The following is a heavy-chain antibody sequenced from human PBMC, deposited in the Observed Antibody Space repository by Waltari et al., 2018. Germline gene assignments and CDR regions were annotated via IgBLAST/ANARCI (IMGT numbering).Heavy chain of an antibody. CDR2: IYTSGSP. V-gene: IGHV4-61*09. CDR3: ARRCGGDCHTKEL. D-gene: IGHD2-21*01. CDR1: GGSISSGSYY. J-gene: IGHJ4*02. Sequence: QLQLRESGPGLMKPSQTLSLTCTVSGGSISSGSYYSSSIQQPAGKGLEWIGYIYTSGSPNYNPPLKSRVTISVDTSKNQFSLKLSSVTAADTAVYYCARRCGGDCHTKELWGQGTLVTVSS.